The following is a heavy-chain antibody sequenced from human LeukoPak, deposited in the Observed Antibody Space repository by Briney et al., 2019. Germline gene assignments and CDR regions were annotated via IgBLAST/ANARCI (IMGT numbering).Heavy chain of an antibody. J-gene: IGHJ4*02. CDR3: ARFWTGYLPDY. D-gene: IGHD3/OR15-3a*01. V-gene: IGHV1-18*01. Sequence: ASVKVSCKASGYTFTTYAVSWVRQAPGQGLEWMGWISTYNGNTEYVKSLQGRVTTTTDTSSSTAYMELRGLKSDDTAVYYCARFWTGYLPDYWGQGTLVTVSS. CDR1: GYTFTTYA. CDR2: ISTYNGNT.